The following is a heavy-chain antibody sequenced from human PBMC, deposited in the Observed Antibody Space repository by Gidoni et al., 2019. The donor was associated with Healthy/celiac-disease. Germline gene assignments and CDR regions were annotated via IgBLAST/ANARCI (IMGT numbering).Heavy chain of an antibody. D-gene: IGHD2-15*01. Sequence: EAQLLESGGGLVQPGGSLRLSCAASGFTFSSYAMSWVRQAPGKGLEWVSAISGSGGSPYYADSVKGRFTISRDNSKNTLYLQMNSLRAEDTAVYYCAKAGYCSGGSCPLYYYYGMDVWGQGTTVTVSS. J-gene: IGHJ6*02. CDR1: GFTFSSYA. CDR2: ISGSGGSP. V-gene: IGHV3-23*01. CDR3: AKAGYCSGGSCPLYYYYGMDV.